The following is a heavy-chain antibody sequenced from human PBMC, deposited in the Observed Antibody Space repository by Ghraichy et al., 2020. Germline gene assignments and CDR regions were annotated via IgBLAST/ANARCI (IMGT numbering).Heavy chain of an antibody. Sequence: GGSLRLSCAASGFTFSSYWMHWVRQAPGKGLVWVSRINSDGSSTSYADSVKGRFTISRDNAKNTLYLQMNSLRAEDTAVYYCARRYYDFWSGYLDYYYYYYMDVWGKGTTVTVSS. CDR2: INSDGSST. D-gene: IGHD3-3*01. CDR3: ARRYYDFWSGYLDYYYYYYMDV. CDR1: GFTFSSYW. V-gene: IGHV3-74*01. J-gene: IGHJ6*03.